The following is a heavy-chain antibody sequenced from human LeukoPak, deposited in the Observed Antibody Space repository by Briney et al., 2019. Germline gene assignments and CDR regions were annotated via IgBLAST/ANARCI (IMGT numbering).Heavy chain of an antibody. CDR2: INPNSGGT. CDR3: AREGRDTAQHNWFDP. CDR1: GYTFTGYY. D-gene: IGHD5-18*01. Sequence: ASVKVSCKASGYTFTGYYMHWVRQAPGQGLEWMGWINPNSGGTNYAQKFQGRVTMTRDTSISTAYMELSRLRSDDTAVYYCAREGRDTAQHNWFDPWGQGTLVTASS. V-gene: IGHV1-2*02. J-gene: IGHJ5*02.